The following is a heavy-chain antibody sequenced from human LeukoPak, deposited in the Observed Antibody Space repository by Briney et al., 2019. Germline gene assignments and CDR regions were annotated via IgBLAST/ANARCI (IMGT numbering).Heavy chain of an antibody. V-gene: IGHV4-39*07. J-gene: IGHJ4*02. CDR2: IYYSGST. CDR3: ARSQEYSFTLFDY. Sequence: GSLRLSCAASGFTFSSYSMNWIRQPPGKGLEWIGSIYYSGSTYYNPSLKSRVTISVDTSKNQFSLKLSSVTAADTAVYYCARSQEYSFTLFDYWGQGTLVTVSS. D-gene: IGHD6-6*01. CDR1: GFTFSSYS.